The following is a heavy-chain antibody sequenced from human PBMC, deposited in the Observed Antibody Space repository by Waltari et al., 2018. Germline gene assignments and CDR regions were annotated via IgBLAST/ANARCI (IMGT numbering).Heavy chain of an antibody. CDR3: AKVGVGLTTWYPFDV. Sequence: QVHLVESGGGVVQPGGYLRLTCAASGFTFRDYAMPWVRQAPGKGLEWVAFIRYDASDIYYRDSVKGRFTISRDNSKNTLFLQMSSLRPEDTAVYYCAKVGVGLTTWYPFDVWGQGTMVTVSS. V-gene: IGHV3-30*02. D-gene: IGHD1-1*01. CDR1: GFTFRDYA. J-gene: IGHJ3*01. CDR2: IRYDASDI.